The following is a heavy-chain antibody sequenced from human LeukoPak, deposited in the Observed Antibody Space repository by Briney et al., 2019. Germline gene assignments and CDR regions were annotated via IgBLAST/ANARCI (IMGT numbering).Heavy chain of an antibody. D-gene: IGHD3-22*01. CDR1: VVTLRKAW. CDR2: IKSKTDGGTT. CDR3: ARGGPMVVAGGLDY. Sequence: NLGGTLRLSRAASVVTLRKAWMSGVPDAPRKGRGWVIRIKSKTDGGTTNYAPPVNGRYTISRDDTKNTLYPQMNSLKTEDTAVYYCARGGPMVVAGGLDYWGQGNLVTVSS. V-gene: IGHV3-15*06. J-gene: IGHJ4*02.